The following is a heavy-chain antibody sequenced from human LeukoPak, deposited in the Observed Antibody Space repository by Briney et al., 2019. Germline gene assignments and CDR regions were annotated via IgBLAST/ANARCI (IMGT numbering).Heavy chain of an antibody. Sequence: WMGWISAYNGNTNYAQKLQGRVTMTTDTSTSTAYMELGSLRSDDTAVYYCARDLSGYWIDYWGQGTLVTVSS. D-gene: IGHD3-22*01. V-gene: IGHV1-18*01. CDR2: ISAYNGNT. CDR3: ARDLSGYWIDY. J-gene: IGHJ4*02.